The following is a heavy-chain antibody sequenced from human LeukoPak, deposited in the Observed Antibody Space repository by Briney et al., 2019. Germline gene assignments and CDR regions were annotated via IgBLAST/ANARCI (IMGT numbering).Heavy chain of an antibody. CDR1: GFTFSSYA. CDR3: VKALSAYNYGVDF. J-gene: IGHJ4*02. V-gene: IGHV3-23*01. Sequence: GGSLRLSCAASGFTFSSYAMSWVRQAPGKGLEWVSAITESGNIPYSADSVKGRFTISRDNSKNTLYLQMNSLRAGDTAVYYCVKALSAYNYGVDFWGQGTLVTVSS. D-gene: IGHD5-18*01. CDR2: ITESGNIP.